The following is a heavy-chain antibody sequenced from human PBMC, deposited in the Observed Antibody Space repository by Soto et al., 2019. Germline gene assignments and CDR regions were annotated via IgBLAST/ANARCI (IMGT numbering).Heavy chain of an antibody. CDR1: GGTFSSYA. Sequence: SVKVSCKASGGTFSSYAISWVRQAPGQGLEWMGGIIPIFGTANYAQKFQGRVTITADKSTSTAYMELSSLRSEDTAVYYCARDSSAKYDFWSGYSSGMDVWGQGATVTVSS. D-gene: IGHD3-3*01. J-gene: IGHJ6*02. CDR3: ARDSSAKYDFWSGYSSGMDV. V-gene: IGHV1-69*06. CDR2: IIPIFGTA.